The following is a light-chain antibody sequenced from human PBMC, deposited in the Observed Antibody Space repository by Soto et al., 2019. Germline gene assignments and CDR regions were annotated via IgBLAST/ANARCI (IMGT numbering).Light chain of an antibody. CDR3: ISYTGGTSLV. J-gene: IGLJ2*01. Sequence: QSALTQPASVSGSPGQSITISCAGTSSDIGTYNYVSWYQQHSGTAPKLIIYEVTSRPSGVSNRFSGSKSGNTASLTISGLQAEDEADYYCISYTGGTSLVFGGGTQLTVL. CDR2: EVT. V-gene: IGLV2-14*01. CDR1: SSDIGTYNY.